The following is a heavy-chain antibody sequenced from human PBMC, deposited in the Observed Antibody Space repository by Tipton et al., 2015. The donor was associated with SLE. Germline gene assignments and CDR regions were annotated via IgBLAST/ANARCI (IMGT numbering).Heavy chain of an antibody. V-gene: IGHV4-59*01. CDR1: GGSISSYH. J-gene: IGHJ4*02. CDR2: IYYSGST. CDR3: ASTYSSGWYGYYFDY. D-gene: IGHD6-19*01. Sequence: TLSLTCTVSGGSISSYHWSWIRQPPGKGLEWIGYIYYSGSTNYNPSLKSRVTISVDTSKNQFSLKLSSVTAADTAVYYCASTYSSGWYGYYFDYWGQGTLVTVSS.